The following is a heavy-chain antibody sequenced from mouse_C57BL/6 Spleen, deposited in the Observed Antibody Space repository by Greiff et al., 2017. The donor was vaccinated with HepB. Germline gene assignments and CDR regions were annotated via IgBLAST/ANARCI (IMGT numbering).Heavy chain of an antibody. CDR3: ARGLITTGYFDV. J-gene: IGHJ1*03. Sequence: EVQLQESGPGLVKPSQSLSLTCSVTGYSITSGYYWNWIRQFPGNKLEWMGYISYDGSNNYNPSLKNRISITRDTSKNQFFLKLNSVTTEDTATYYCARGLITTGYFDVWGTGTTVTVSS. CDR1: GYSITSGYY. D-gene: IGHD1-1*01. V-gene: IGHV3-6*01. CDR2: ISYDGSN.